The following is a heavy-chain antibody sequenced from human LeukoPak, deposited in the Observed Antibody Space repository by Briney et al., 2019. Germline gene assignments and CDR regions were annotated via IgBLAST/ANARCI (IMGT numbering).Heavy chain of an antibody. CDR2: INHSGST. CDR1: GGSFSGYY. V-gene: IGHV4-34*01. CDR3: ARGGPQNSPDFDY. Sequence: SETLSLTCAVYGGSFSGYYWSWIRQPPAKGLDWIGEINHSGSTNYNPSLKSRVTISVDTSKNQFSLKLSSVTAADTAVYYCARGGPQNSPDFDYWGQGTLVTVSS. J-gene: IGHJ4*02. D-gene: IGHD2/OR15-2a*01.